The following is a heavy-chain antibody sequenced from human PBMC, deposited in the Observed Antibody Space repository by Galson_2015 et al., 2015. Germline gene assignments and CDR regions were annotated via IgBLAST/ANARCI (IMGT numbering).Heavy chain of an antibody. CDR3: ARDEGVMSNFDY. J-gene: IGHJ4*02. CDR1: GFTFSSYG. D-gene: IGHD3-16*01. CDR2: IWYDGSNK. Sequence: SLRLSCAASGFTFSSYGMHWVRQAPGKGLEWVAVIWYDGSNKYYADSVKGRFTISRDNSKNTLYLQMNSLRAEDTAVYYCARDEGVMSNFDYWGQGTLVTVSS. V-gene: IGHV3-33*01.